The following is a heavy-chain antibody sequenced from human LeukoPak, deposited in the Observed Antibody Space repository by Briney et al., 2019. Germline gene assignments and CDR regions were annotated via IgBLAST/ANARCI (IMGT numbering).Heavy chain of an antibody. D-gene: IGHD6-19*01. CDR3: ARAGRYSSGWYSYYYMDV. V-gene: IGHV3-30*04. CDR1: GFTFSSYA. Sequence: HPGGSLRLSCAASGFTFSSYAMHWVRQAPGKGLEWVAVISYDGSNKYYADSVKGRFTISRDNSKNTLYLQMNSLRAEDTAVYYWARAGRYSSGWYSYYYMDVWGKGTTVTVSS. CDR2: ISYDGSNK. J-gene: IGHJ6*03.